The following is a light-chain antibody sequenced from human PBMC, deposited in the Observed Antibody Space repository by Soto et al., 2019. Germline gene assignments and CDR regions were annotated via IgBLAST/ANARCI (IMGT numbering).Light chain of an antibody. CDR3: QQYNAYPWT. J-gene: IGKJ1*01. Sequence: DIQMTQSPSTLSASVGDRVTITCRASRGISSWLAWYQQKPGKAPKLLIYKASTLESGVPSNFSGSGSGTEFSLTISSLQPEDFATYYCQQYNAYPWTFGQGTKVDI. CDR2: KAS. CDR1: RGISSW. V-gene: IGKV1-5*03.